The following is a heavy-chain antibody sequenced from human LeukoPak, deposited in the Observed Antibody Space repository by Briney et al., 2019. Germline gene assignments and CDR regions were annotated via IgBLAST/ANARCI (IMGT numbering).Heavy chain of an antibody. CDR2: ISYDGSNK. Sequence: GSLRLSCAASGFTFSSYGMHWVRQAPGKGLEWVAVISYDGSNKYYADSVKGRFTISRDNSKNTLYLQMNSLRAEDTAVYYCAKDPEQQLVLAVGMDVWGQGTTVTVSS. CDR1: GFTFSSYG. J-gene: IGHJ6*02. D-gene: IGHD6-13*01. V-gene: IGHV3-30*18. CDR3: AKDPEQQLVLAVGMDV.